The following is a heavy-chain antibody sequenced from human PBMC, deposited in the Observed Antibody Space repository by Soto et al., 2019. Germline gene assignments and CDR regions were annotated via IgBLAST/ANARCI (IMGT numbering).Heavy chain of an antibody. Sequence: QVQLVESGGGVVQPGRSLRLSCAASGFTFSSYGMHWVRQAPGKGLEWVAVISYDGSNKYYADSVKGRFTISRDNSKNTLYLQMTSLRAEDTAVYYCATGTRIGYWGQGTLVTVSS. CDR2: ISYDGSNK. J-gene: IGHJ4*02. CDR3: ATGTRIGY. CDR1: GFTFSSYG. V-gene: IGHV3-30*03.